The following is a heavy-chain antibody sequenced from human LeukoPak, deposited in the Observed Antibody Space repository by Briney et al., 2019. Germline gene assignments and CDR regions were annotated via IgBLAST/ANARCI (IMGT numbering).Heavy chain of an antibody. J-gene: IGHJ4*02. CDR3: ARAPYDILTGYFLFDS. CDR1: GSAVSSDDHF. CDR2: IYHRGST. V-gene: IGHV4-30-2*01. Sequence: SETLSLTCAVSGSAVSSDDHFWSWIRQPPGRGLEWIGYIYHRGSTPYNPSLRSRVTVSLDKSRNQFSLNLYSVTAADTAVYYCARAPYDILTGYFLFDSWGQGTLVTVSS. D-gene: IGHD3-9*01.